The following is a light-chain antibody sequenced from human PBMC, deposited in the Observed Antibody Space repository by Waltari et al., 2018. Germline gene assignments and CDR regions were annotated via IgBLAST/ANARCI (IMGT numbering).Light chain of an antibody. CDR3: QAWDSNVVI. V-gene: IGLV3-1*01. CDR2: KDS. J-gene: IGLJ2*01. Sequence: CWDQQKPGQSPLLVIYKDSQRPSGIPERFSGSNSGNTATLTISGAQALDGADYYCQAWDSNVVIFSGGTKLTVL.